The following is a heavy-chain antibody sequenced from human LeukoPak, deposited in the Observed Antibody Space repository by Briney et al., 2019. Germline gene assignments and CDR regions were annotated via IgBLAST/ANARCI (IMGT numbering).Heavy chain of an antibody. CDR1: GFTFSLYT. V-gene: IGHV3-21*01. Sequence: GGSLRLSCAASGFTFSLYTMDWVRQGPGRGLEWVSSTSSDGKYTDYADSLKGRFTISRDNAKNSLFLQMNSLRAEDTAVYYCARSNVAGLHYFDYWGQGTLVTVSS. J-gene: IGHJ4*02. CDR3: ARSNVAGLHYFDY. D-gene: IGHD6-19*01. CDR2: TSSDGKYT.